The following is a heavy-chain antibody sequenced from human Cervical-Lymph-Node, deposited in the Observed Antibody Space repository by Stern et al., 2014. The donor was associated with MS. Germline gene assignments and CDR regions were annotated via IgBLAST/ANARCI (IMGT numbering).Heavy chain of an antibody. Sequence: QVQLGQSGAEVKKPGASVKVSCKASGYTFTSYYMHWVRQAPGQGLEGMGIINPSGGSTSYAQKFQGRVTMTRDTSTSTVYMELSSLRSEDTAVYYCARDLIAAAGSEYFDYWGQGTLVTVSS. CDR3: ARDLIAAAGSEYFDY. V-gene: IGHV1-46*01. J-gene: IGHJ4*02. CDR2: INPSGGST. CDR1: GYTFTSYY. D-gene: IGHD6-13*01.